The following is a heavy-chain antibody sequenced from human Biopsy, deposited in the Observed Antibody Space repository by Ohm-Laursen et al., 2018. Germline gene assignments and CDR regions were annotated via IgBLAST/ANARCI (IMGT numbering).Heavy chain of an antibody. V-gene: IGHV4-59*01. J-gene: IGHJ6*02. D-gene: IGHD2-8*02. CDR3: ARDRIAYCTATSCDNFGLDV. CDR1: GGYISHYY. CDR2: INHSGHT. Sequence: SETLSLTCTVSGGYISHYYWTWIRQSPGKGLEWIGYINHSGHTNYNPSLKSRLTMSVDTSKNQFSLKLTSVTAADTAVYYCARDRIAYCTATSCDNFGLDVWGQGTTVTVSS.